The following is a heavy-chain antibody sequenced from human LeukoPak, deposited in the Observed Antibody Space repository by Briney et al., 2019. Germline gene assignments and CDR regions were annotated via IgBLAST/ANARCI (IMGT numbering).Heavy chain of an antibody. J-gene: IGHJ4*02. Sequence: PGRSLRLSCAASGFTFSSYAMHWVRQAPGKGLEWVAVISYDGSNKYYADSVKGRFTISRDNAKNSLYLQMNSLRAEDTAVYYCAGTLPHYFDYWGQGTLVTVSS. CDR3: AGTLPHYFDY. V-gene: IGHV3-30-3*01. CDR1: GFTFSSYA. CDR2: ISYDGSNK.